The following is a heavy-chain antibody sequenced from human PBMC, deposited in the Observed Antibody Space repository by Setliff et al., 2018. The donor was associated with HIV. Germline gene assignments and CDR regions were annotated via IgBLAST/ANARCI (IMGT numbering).Heavy chain of an antibody. Sequence: PGGSLRLSCAASGFTFSDYSMNWVRQAPGKGLEWVSFIGGRFDTYYADSVKGRFTISRDNAKKSLYLQMNSLRADDTAVYYCARDGTRLLAAMDVWGEGTTVTVSS. CDR3: ARDGTRLLAAMDV. V-gene: IGHV3-48*01. CDR1: GFTFSDYS. J-gene: IGHJ6*03. CDR2: IGGRFDT.